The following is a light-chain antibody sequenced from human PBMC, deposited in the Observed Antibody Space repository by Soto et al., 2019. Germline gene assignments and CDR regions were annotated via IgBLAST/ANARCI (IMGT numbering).Light chain of an antibody. J-gene: IGLJ1*01. CDR2: EVK. CDR3: RTYTTTGSSI. V-gene: IGLV2-14*01. Sequence: QSALTQPASVSGYPGQSITITYSGTTDDVGSTDSVSWYQHHPGEAPRLVIYEVKNRPSGVPGRFSGSKSVNTASLSISGLQPEDEADYYCRTYTTTGSSIFGIGTKLTVL. CDR1: TDDVGSTDS.